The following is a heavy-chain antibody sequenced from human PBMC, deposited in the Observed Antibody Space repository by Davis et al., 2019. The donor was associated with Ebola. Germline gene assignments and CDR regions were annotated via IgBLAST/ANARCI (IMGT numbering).Heavy chain of an antibody. D-gene: IGHD2-15*01. Sequence: GESLKISCAASGFTFSSYAMSWVRHVPGKGLEWVSTFSASEGHTHYSDSVRGRVSISRDNSKNTLYLQMNSLRAEDTATYYCARYCHYPDCSYFDCWGQGTVVAVSS. CDR1: GFTFSSYA. V-gene: IGHV3-23*01. J-gene: IGHJ4*02. CDR3: ARYCHYPDCSYFDC. CDR2: FSASEGHT.